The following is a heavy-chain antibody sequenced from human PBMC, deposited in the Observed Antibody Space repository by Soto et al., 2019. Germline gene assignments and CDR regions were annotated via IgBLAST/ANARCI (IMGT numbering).Heavy chain of an antibody. CDR2: ISYDGSNK. Sequence: GGSLRLSCAASGFTFSSYAMHWVRQAPGKGLEWVAVISYDGSNKYYADSVKGRFTISRDNSKNTLYLQMNSLRAEDTAVYYCARDPAVGPYCGGDCYSGNYFDYWGQGTLVTVSS. V-gene: IGHV3-30-3*01. CDR1: GFTFSSYA. D-gene: IGHD2-21*02. CDR3: ARDPAVGPYCGGDCYSGNYFDY. J-gene: IGHJ4*02.